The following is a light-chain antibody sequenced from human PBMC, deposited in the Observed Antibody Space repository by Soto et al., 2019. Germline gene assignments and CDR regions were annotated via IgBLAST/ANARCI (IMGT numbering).Light chain of an antibody. J-gene: IGKJ1*01. CDR3: QQYNSYPWT. CDR2: KAS. V-gene: IGKV1-5*03. CDR1: QKISSW. Sequence: DLQMTQSPSTLSASVGDRVTITCRASQKISSWLAWYQQKPGKAPKLLIYKASGLESGVPSRFSGSGSGTEFTLTISSLQPDDFATYYCQQYNSYPWTFGQGTKVEIK.